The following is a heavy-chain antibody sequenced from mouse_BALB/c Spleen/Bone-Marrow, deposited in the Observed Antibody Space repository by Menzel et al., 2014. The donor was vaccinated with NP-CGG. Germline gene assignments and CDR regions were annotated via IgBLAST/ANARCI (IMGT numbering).Heavy chain of an antibody. V-gene: IGHV5-6-4*01. CDR1: GFTFSSYT. D-gene: IGHD2-14*01. Sequence: EVKVVESGGGLVKPGGSLKLSCAASGFTFSSYTMSWVRQTPEKRLLWVATIRSGGSYTYYPDRVKGRSTIPRDNAKNALCQQMSSLMPEDTAMYYCTRDRKGICDYAMDYWGQGSSGT. CDR2: IRSGGSYT. J-gene: IGHJ4*01. CDR3: TRDRKGICDYAMDY.